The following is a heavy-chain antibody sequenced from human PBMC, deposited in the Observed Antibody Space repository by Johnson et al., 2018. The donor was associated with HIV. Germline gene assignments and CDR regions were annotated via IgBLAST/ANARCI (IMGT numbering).Heavy chain of an antibody. CDR2: MYSGDGT. J-gene: IGHJ3*02. CDR3: ARACRDGYTCDVYDI. CDR1: GFTVSSNY. D-gene: IGHD5-24*01. Sequence: VQVVESGGGLIQPGGSLRLSCAASGFTVSSNYMSWVRQAPGKGLEWVSVMYSGDGTYYADSVRGRFSISRDNSKNTLYLQMNSLRAEDTAVYYCARACRDGYTCDVYDIWGQGTMVTVSS. V-gene: IGHV3-53*01.